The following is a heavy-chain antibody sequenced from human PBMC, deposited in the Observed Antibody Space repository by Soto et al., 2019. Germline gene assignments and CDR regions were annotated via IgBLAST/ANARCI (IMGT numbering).Heavy chain of an antibody. CDR2: LSASGRT. Sequence: SETLSLTCAISGDSIGNFYWSWIRQPAGKGLESLGRLSASGRTNYSPSLQSRVTMSLDRSKNRFSLRLTSVSAADTAVYFCARGMGRYFDIRGRGTLVTVSS. CDR1: GDSIGNFY. J-gene: IGHJ2*01. D-gene: IGHD2-8*01. CDR3: ARGMGRYFDI. V-gene: IGHV4-4*07.